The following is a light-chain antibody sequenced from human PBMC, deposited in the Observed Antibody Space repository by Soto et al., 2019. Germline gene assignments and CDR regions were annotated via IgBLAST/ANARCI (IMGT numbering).Light chain of an antibody. J-gene: IGLJ3*02. CDR3: CAYTARTTLSWV. V-gene: IGLV2-14*01. CDR2: EGY. CDR1: SSDIGGYNH. Sequence: QSVLTQPTSVSGSPGQSITISCTGVSSDIGGYNHVPWYQQPPGTVTRIIIYEGYNRPLGISTRFSGSQSGNTASLSISGLQAEDEADYYCCAYTARTTLSWVFGGGSKVTVL.